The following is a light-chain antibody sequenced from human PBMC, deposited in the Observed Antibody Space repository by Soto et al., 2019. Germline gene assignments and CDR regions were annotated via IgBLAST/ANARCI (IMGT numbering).Light chain of an antibody. Sequence: EIVMTQAPATLSVSPGERATLSCRASQSVNSNYLAWYQQKPGQAPRLYIYGISNRATGISHRFSGSGSGTEVTLTISSLQPEDFAIYYCQQYSKWPITFGQGTRLEI. V-gene: IGKV3D-15*01. CDR2: GIS. CDR1: QSVNSN. CDR3: QQYSKWPIT. J-gene: IGKJ5*01.